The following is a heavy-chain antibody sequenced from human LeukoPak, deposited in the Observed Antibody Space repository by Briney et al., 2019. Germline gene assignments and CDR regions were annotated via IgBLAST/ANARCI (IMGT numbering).Heavy chain of an antibody. Sequence: PSETLSLTCTVSGGSISSYYWSWIRQPAGKGLEWIGRIYTSGSTNYNPSLKSRVTMSVDTSKNQFSLKLSSVTAADTAVYYCARQWAYSGYDLGFDYWGQGTLVTVSS. D-gene: IGHD5-12*01. V-gene: IGHV4-4*07. CDR2: IYTSGST. CDR3: ARQWAYSGYDLGFDY. CDR1: GGSISSYY. J-gene: IGHJ4*02.